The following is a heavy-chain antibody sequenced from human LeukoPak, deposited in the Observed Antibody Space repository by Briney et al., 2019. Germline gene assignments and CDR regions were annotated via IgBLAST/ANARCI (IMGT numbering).Heavy chain of an antibody. CDR2: INWNSGSI. CDR3: ARGSRDGYNLVCY. Sequence: SGGSLRLSCAASGFSFDDYAMHWVRQAPGKGLEWVSGINWNSGSIDYAESVKGRFTISRDNAKNSLYLQMNSLRAEDTAVYYCARGSRDGYNLVCYWGQGTLVTVSS. V-gene: IGHV3-9*01. J-gene: IGHJ4*02. CDR1: GFSFDDYA. D-gene: IGHD5-24*01.